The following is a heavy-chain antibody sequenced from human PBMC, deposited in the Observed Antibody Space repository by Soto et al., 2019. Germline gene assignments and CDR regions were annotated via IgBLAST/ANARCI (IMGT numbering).Heavy chain of an antibody. D-gene: IGHD5-18*01. CDR2: ISSSSSYI. CDR3: AIGYSYCDY. V-gene: IGHV3-21*01. Sequence: EVQLVESGGGLVKPGGSLRLSCAASGFIFSSYTMNWVRQAPGKGLEWVSSISSSSSYIYYADSVKGRVTISRDNAKNPLYLQMNSLRAEDTAVYYCAIGYSYCDYWGQGTLVTVSS. CDR1: GFIFSSYT. J-gene: IGHJ4*02.